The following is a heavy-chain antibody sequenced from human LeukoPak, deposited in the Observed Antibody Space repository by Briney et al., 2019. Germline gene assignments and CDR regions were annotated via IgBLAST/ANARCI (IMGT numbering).Heavy chain of an antibody. J-gene: IGHJ4*02. V-gene: IGHV3-23*01. CDR2: ISGSGGST. CDR3: AKDREQWLEPYYFDY. CDR1: GFTFSSYA. Sequence: GESLRLSCAASGFTFSSYAMSWVRQAPGKGLEWVSAISGSGGSTYYADSVKGRFTISRDNAKTTLYLQMNSLRAEDTAVYYCAKDREQWLEPYYFDYWGQGTLVTVSS. D-gene: IGHD6-19*01.